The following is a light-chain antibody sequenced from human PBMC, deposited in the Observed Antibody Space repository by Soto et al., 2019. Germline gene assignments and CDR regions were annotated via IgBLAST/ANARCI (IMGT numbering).Light chain of an antibody. J-gene: IGKJ1*01. CDR1: QSVSNN. CDR2: GAS. Sequence: EIVMTQSPATLSVSPGETATLSCRASQSVSNNVAWYQQKPGQAPRLLIYGASTRATGIPARFSGSGSGTEFTLTISSLQSEDFALYYCQQYNNWPRTFGQGTKVDIK. CDR3: QQYNNWPRT. V-gene: IGKV3-15*01.